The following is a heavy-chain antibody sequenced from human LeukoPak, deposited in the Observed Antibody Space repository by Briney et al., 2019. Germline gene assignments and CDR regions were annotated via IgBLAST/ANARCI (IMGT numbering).Heavy chain of an antibody. Sequence: ASVKVSCRASGHTFTTYTFSWVRQAPEQGLEWMEWISAYYGNTNYVQKFQGRVTMTTDTSTGTAYMELRSLRSDDTAVYYCARARTPLSSRGNAFDLWGQGTMVTVSS. CDR1: GHTFTTYT. CDR2: ISAYYGNT. CDR3: ARARTPLSSRGNAFDL. D-gene: IGHD6-13*01. V-gene: IGHV1-18*01. J-gene: IGHJ3*01.